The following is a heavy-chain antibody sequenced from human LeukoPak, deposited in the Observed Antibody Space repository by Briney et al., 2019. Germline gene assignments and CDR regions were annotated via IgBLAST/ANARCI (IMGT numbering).Heavy chain of an antibody. V-gene: IGHV4-30-4*08. D-gene: IGHD1-26*01. J-gene: IGHJ3*02. Sequence: SQTLSLTCTVSGGSISSGDYYWSWIRQPPGKGLEWIGYIYYSGSTDYNPSLKSRVTISLDASKNQFSLKLSSVTAADTAVYYCARHDPIVGTPDASDIWGQGTMVTVSS. CDR2: IYYSGST. CDR3: ARHDPIVGTPDASDI. CDR1: GGSISSGDYY.